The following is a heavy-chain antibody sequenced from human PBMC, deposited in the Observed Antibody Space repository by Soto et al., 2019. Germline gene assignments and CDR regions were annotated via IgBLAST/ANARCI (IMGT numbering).Heavy chain of an antibody. J-gene: IGHJ1*01. D-gene: IGHD6-13*01. CDR2: INWNSGSI. V-gene: IGHV3-9*01. CDR1: GFTFDDYA. Sequence: GGSLRLSCAASGFTFDDYAMHWVRQVPGKGLEWVSGINWNSGSIGYADSVKGRFAISRDNAKNSLHLQMNSLRAEDTAFYYCVKDESINWYSGHFRHWGQGTPVTVSS. CDR3: VKDESINWYSGHFRH.